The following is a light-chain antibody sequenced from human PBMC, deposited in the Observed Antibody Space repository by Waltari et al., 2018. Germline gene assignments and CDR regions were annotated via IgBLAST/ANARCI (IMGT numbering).Light chain of an antibody. CDR1: ASNIGDNV. J-gene: IGLJ3*02. V-gene: IGLV1-44*01. CDR3: ATWDDSPNGHWV. Sequence: QSVLTQPPSASGTPGQRVTISCSGRASNIGDNVVNWYQQFPGKAPKLVIYRNDQRPSGVPDRVSGSKSGTSASLAISGLQSEDEADYYYATWDDSPNGHWVFGGGTKVTVL. CDR2: RND.